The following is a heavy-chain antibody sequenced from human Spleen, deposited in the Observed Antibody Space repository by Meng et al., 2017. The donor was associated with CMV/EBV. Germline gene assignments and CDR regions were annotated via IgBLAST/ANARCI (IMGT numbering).Heavy chain of an antibody. CDR2: MNPNSGNT. V-gene: IGHV1-8*03. CDR3: ARDGLGYCSSTSCYGLDY. J-gene: IGHJ4*02. CDR1: GYTFTSYD. D-gene: IGHD2-2*01. Sequence: ASVKVSCKASGYTFTSYDINWVRQATGQGLEWMGWMNPNSGNTGYAQKFQGRVTITRNTSISTAYMELSSLRSEDTAVYYCARDGLGYCSSTSCYGLDYWGQGTLVTVSS.